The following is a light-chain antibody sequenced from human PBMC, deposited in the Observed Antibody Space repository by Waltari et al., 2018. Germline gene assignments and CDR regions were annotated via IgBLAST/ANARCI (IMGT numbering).Light chain of an antibody. V-gene: IGLV2-14*03. Sequence: QSALTQPASVSGSPGQSITISCTGTSSDDGGYNYASWYQQHPGKAPKLILFYVSHRPSGVSSRFSGSKSGNTASLTISGLHAQDEADYYCSSYISSDTLELFGGGTSLTVL. CDR1: SSDDGGYNY. CDR2: YVS. CDR3: SSYISSDTLEL. J-gene: IGLJ2*01.